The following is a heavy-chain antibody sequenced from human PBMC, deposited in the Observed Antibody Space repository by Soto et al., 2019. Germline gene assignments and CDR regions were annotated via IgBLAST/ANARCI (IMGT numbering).Heavy chain of an antibody. Sequence: ASVKVSCKAFGFTFNSYDINWVRQAPGQGLEWMGWMNPNTGNTGYAQNFQGRIIMTRDTSITTAYMEVSSLTSEDTAVYYCARVFSAWPIVAPRPYFMDVRGKGTTVTVSS. V-gene: IGHV1-8*01. D-gene: IGHD6-6*01. CDR2: MNPNTGNT. CDR3: ARVFSAWPIVAPRPYFMDV. CDR1: GFTFNSYD. J-gene: IGHJ6*03.